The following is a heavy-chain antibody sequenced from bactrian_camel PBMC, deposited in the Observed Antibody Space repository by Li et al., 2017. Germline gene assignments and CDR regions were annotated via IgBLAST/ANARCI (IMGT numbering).Heavy chain of an antibody. V-gene: IGHV3S53*01. Sequence: HVQLVESGGGSVQAGGSLRLACEADASVYSQCMGWFRQAPGKQQREGVAHFESDGTPRYADAVKGRFTISQDNAKNTLYLQMNSLTPEDTATYYCAAAGGPYCGGTYLLEEYSMDYWGEGTQVTVS. CDR1: ASVYSQC. J-gene: IGHJ7*01. D-gene: IGHD2*01. CDR2: FESDGTP.